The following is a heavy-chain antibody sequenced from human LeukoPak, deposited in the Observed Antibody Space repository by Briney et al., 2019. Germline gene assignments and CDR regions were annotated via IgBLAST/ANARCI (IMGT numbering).Heavy chain of an antibody. Sequence: GGSLRLSCTASGFSFSGHWMHWARQLPGKGLVWVSRISPAGSTTSYADSVKGRFTVSRDNAKNTLYLQVNNLRAEDAAVYYCARGPNSNWSGLDFWGQGTLLTVSS. V-gene: IGHV3-74*01. CDR1: GFSFSGHW. CDR3: ARGPNSNWSGLDF. D-gene: IGHD6-6*01. CDR2: ISPAGSTT. J-gene: IGHJ4*02.